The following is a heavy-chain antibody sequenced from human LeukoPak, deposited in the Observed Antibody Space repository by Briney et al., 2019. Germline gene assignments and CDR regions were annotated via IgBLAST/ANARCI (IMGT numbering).Heavy chain of an antibody. CDR1: GFTFSSYE. Sequence: PGGSLRLSCVGSGFTFSSYEMNWVRQAPGKGLVWVSRIHSDGSPTIYADSVKGRFTISRDNAKNTLYLQMNSLRADDTAIYYCVRDHYYSMDVWGKGTTVTVSS. CDR2: IHSDGSPT. CDR3: VRDHYYSMDV. J-gene: IGHJ6*03. V-gene: IGHV3-74*01.